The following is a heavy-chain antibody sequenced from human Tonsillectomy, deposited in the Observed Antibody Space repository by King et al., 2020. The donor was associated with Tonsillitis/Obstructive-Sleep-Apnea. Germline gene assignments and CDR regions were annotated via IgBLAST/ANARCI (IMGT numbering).Heavy chain of an antibody. CDR3: ATDLSSAADYYGMYV. CDR1: GFTFSNYG. CDR2: ISYDGSNK. J-gene: IGHJ6*02. Sequence: VQLVESGGGVVQPGRSLRLSCAASGFTFSNYGMHWVRQAPGKGLEWVAVISYDGSNKYYADSVKGRFTISRDNSKNTLYLQMNSLRAEDTAVYYCATDLSSAADYYGMYVWGQGTTVTVSS. D-gene: IGHD6-13*01. V-gene: IGHV3-30*03.